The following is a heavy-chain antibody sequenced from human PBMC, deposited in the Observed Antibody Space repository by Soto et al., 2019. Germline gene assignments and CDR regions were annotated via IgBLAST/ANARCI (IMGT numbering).Heavy chain of an antibody. CDR2: ISAYNGNT. V-gene: IGHV1-18*01. CDR1: GYTFTSYG. D-gene: IGHD3-3*01. Sequence: ASVKVSCKASGYTFTSYGISWVRQAPGQGLEWMGWISAYNGNTNYAQKLQGRVTMTTDTSTSTAYMELRSLRSDDTAVYYCARAALDYDFWTGRGRNPGQTNWFGPWGEGTLVT. J-gene: IGHJ5*02. CDR3: ARAALDYDFWTGRGRNPGQTNWFGP.